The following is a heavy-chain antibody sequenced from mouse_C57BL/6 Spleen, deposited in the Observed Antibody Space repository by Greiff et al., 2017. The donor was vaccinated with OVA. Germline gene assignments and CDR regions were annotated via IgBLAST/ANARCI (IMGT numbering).Heavy chain of an antibody. D-gene: IGHD1-1*01. Sequence: VHLVESGPELVKPGASVKISCKASGYSFTSYYIHWVKQRPGQGLEWIGWIYPGSGNTKYNEKFKGKATLTADTSSSTAYMQLSSLTSEDSAVYYCAREPITTVVATEALDYWGQGTSVTVSS. CDR3: AREPITTVVATEALDY. J-gene: IGHJ4*01. CDR1: GYSFTSYY. CDR2: IYPGSGNT. V-gene: IGHV1-66*01.